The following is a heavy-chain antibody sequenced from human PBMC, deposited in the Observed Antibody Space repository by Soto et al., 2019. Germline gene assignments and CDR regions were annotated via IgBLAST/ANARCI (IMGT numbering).Heavy chain of an antibody. D-gene: IGHD6-6*01. CDR3: ARRDLEYSSPESSPPDY. CDR1: GGTYGSYA. J-gene: IGHJ4*02. Sequence: SVKVSCKASGGTYGSYAISWVRQAPRQGLEWMGGIIPIFGTANYAQKFQGRVTITADESTSTAYMELSSLRSEDTAVYYCARRDLEYSSPESSPPDYWGQGTLVTVSS. CDR2: IIPIFGTA. V-gene: IGHV1-69*13.